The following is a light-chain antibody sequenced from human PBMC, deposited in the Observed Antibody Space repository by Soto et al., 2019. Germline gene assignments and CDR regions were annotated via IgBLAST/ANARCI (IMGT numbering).Light chain of an antibody. CDR1: QTVSDNF. J-gene: IGKJ1*01. CDR3: QQYNSYPWT. V-gene: IGKV3-20*01. Sequence: EIVLTQFPGILSLSPGERATLSCRASQTVSDNFLAWYQQKPGQSPRLLIYFTSSRATGIPDRFRGSGSGTDFTLTISRLEPEDFATYYCQQYNSYPWTFGQGTKVDVK. CDR2: FTS.